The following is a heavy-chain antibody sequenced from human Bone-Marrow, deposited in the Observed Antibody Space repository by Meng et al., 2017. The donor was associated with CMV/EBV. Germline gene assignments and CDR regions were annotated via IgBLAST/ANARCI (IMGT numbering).Heavy chain of an antibody. V-gene: IGHV4-59*12. CDR3: ARELAGATLY. CDR2: IYYSGNT. Sequence: SETLSLTCTVSGGSISSYYWSWIRQPPGKGLEWIGYIYYSGNTYYNPSLKSRVTISVDTSKNQFSLKLSSVTAADTAVYYCARELAGATLYWGQGTLVTVSS. D-gene: IGHD1-26*01. J-gene: IGHJ1*01. CDR1: GGSISSYY.